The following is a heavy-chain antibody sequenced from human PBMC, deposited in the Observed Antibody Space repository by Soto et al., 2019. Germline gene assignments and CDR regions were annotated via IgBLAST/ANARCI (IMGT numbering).Heavy chain of an antibody. V-gene: IGHV3-74*01. J-gene: IGHJ4*02. CDR1: GFTLSSYW. CDR2: INSDGSST. D-gene: IGHD2-15*01. Sequence: EVQLVESGGGLVQPGGSLRLSCAASGFTLSSYWMHWVRQAPGKGLVWVSRINSDGSSTSYADSVKGRFTIPKDNAKNTLYLQMNSLRAEDTAVYYCSVVVVADTRNSLGYWGQGTLVTVSS. CDR3: SVVVVADTRNSLGY.